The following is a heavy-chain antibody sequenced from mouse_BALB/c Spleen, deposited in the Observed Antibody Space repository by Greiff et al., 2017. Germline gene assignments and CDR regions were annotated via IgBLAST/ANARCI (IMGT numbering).Heavy chain of an antibody. CDR1: GYTFTSYW. Sequence: QGQLLQSGAELAKPGASVKMSCTASGYTFTSYWMHWVKQRPGQGLEWIGYINPSTGYTEYNQKFKDKATLTADKSSSTAYMQLSSLTSEDSAVYYCARYYGYWGQGTTRTVSS. V-gene: IGHV1-7*01. CDR2: INPSTGYT. D-gene: IGHD1-1*01. CDR3: ARYYGY. J-gene: IGHJ2*01.